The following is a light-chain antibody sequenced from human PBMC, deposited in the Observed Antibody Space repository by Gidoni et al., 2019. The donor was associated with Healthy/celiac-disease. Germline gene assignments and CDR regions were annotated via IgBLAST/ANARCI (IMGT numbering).Light chain of an antibody. Sequence: QTVVTQEPSFSVSPGGTVTLTCGLSSGSVSTSYYPSWYQQTPGQAPRTLIYSTNTRSSGVPDRFSGSILGNKAALTITGAQADDESDYYCVLYMGLPVFGGGTKLTVL. CDR2: STN. V-gene: IGLV8-61*01. CDR3: VLYMGLPV. CDR1: SGSVSTSYY. J-gene: IGLJ3*02.